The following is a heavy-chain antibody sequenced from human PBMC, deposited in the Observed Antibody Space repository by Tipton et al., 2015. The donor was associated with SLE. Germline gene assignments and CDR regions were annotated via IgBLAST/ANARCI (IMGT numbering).Heavy chain of an antibody. CDR1: GGSFSVHY. Sequence: TLSLTCAVYGGSFSVHYWSWSWIRQPPGKGLEWIGEIDHSRSTNYNPSLKSRVTISRDTSKNQFSLRLSSVTAADTAVYYCARHFGRYFHGMDVWGQGTTVTVSS. V-gene: IGHV4-34*01. CDR3: ARHFGRYFHGMDV. D-gene: IGHD3-3*01. CDR2: IDHSRST. J-gene: IGHJ6*02.